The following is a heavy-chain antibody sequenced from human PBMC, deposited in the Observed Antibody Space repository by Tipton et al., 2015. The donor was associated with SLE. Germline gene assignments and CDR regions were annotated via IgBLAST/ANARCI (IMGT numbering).Heavy chain of an antibody. CDR2: IHDSGST. Sequence: TLSLTCTVSGDSITSSDYFWSWIRQHPGKGLEWIGYIHDSGSTNYNPSLKSRVTISVDTSKNQFSLKLNSVTAADTAVYYCARHRLDYDYVWGSYRYFDYWGQGILVTVSS. CDR3: ARHRLDYDYVWGSYRYFDY. J-gene: IGHJ4*02. CDR1: GDSITSSDYF. V-gene: IGHV4-31*03. D-gene: IGHD3-16*02.